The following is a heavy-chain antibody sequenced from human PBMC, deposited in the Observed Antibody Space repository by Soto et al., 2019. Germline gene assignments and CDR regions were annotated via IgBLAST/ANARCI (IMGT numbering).Heavy chain of an antibody. V-gene: IGHV3-23*01. CDR3: AKTSRGSYGRNNFDY. Sequence: EVQLLESGGGLVQPGGSPRLSCAASGFTFSSYAMSWVRQAPGKGLEWVSAISGSGGSTYYADSVKGRFTISRDNSKNTLYLQMNSLRAEDTAVYYCAKTSRGSYGRNNFDYWGQGTLVTVSS. CDR1: GFTFSSYA. CDR2: ISGSGGST. J-gene: IGHJ4*02. D-gene: IGHD3-16*01.